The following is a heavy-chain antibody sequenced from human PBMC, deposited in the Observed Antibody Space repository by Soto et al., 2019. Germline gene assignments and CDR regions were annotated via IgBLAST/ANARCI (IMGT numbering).Heavy chain of an antibody. Sequence: PPQTLSLTCSISVDSIISSGYYWDWLRQPPGKGLEWIGTFYYSGDTFHNPSLKSRVTISVDTSKNQFSLRLRSVTAADTAVYYCARDFGTIYSDSSGSHYRGCFDYWGQGTQVTVSS. J-gene: IGHJ4*02. CDR2: FYYSGDT. CDR3: ARDFGTIYSDSSGSHYRGCFDY. D-gene: IGHD3-22*01. V-gene: IGHV4-39*02. CDR1: VDSIISSGYY.